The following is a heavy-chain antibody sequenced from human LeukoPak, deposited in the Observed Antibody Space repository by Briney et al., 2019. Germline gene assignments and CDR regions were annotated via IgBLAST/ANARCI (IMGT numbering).Heavy chain of an antibody. Sequence: PGGSLRLSCAASGFTFSSYAMSWVRQAPGKGLEWVSAISGSGGSTYYADSVKGRFTISRDNAKSSLYLQMNSLRAEDTAVYYCARESDYGDYVDYWGQGTLVTVSS. CDR1: GFTFSSYA. CDR2: ISGSGGST. J-gene: IGHJ4*02. V-gene: IGHV3-23*01. D-gene: IGHD4-17*01. CDR3: ARESDYGDYVDY.